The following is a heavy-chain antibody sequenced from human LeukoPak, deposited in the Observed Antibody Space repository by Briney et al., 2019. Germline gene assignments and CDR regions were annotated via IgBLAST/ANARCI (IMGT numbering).Heavy chain of an antibody. J-gene: IGHJ4*02. V-gene: IGHV1-46*01. Sequence: ASVKVSCKASGGTFSSYAISWVRQAPGQGLEWMGIINPSGGSTSYAQKLQGRVTMTRDTSTSTVYMELSSLRSEDTAVYYCARDGGIAAAGEFDYWGQGTLVTVSS. CDR2: INPSGGST. D-gene: IGHD6-13*01. CDR1: GGTFSSYA. CDR3: ARDGGIAAAGEFDY.